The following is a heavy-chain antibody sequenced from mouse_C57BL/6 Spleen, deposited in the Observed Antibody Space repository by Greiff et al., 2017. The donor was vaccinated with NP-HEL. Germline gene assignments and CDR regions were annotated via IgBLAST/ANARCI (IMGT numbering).Heavy chain of an antibody. CDR2: INPNNGGT. CDR3: AKAAAQATRRGFAY. CDR1: GYTFTDYY. Sequence: VQLQQSGPELVKPGASVKISCKASGYTFTDYYMNWVKQSHGKSLEWIGDINPNNGGTSYNQKFKGKATLTVDKSSSTAYMELRSLTSEDSAVYYCAKAAAQATRRGFAYWGQGTLVTVSA. D-gene: IGHD3-2*02. J-gene: IGHJ3*01. V-gene: IGHV1-26*01.